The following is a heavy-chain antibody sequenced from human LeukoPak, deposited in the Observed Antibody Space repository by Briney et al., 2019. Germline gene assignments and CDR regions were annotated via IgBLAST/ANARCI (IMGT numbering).Heavy chain of an antibody. V-gene: IGHV3-21*01. D-gene: IGHD3-9*01. Sequence: GGSLRLSCAASGFTFSSYAMSWVRQAPGKGLEWVSSISSSSSYIYYADSVKGRFTISRDNAKNSLYLQMNSLRAEDTAVYYCARDQAIVDDILTGYMAPDAFDIWGQGTMVTVSS. J-gene: IGHJ3*02. CDR3: ARDQAIVDDILTGYMAPDAFDI. CDR2: ISSSSSYI. CDR1: GFTFSSYA.